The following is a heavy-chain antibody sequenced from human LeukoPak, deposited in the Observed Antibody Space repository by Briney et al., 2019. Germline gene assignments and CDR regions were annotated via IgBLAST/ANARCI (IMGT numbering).Heavy chain of an antibody. D-gene: IGHD1-26*01. Sequence: SETLSLTCIVSGASISSSSYYWGWIRQPPGTGLEWIAAMYYRENAYYNPSLKSRGTISVDTSKNQFSLKLNSVAAADTAVYYCARGLYSSGSYYNFDFWGQGILVTVSS. V-gene: IGHV4-39*02. J-gene: IGHJ4*02. CDR2: MYYRENA. CDR1: GASISSSSYY. CDR3: ARGLYSSGSYYNFDF.